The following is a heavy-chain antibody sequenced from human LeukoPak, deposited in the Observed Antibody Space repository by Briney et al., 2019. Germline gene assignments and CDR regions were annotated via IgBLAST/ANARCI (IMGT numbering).Heavy chain of an antibody. Sequence: ASVKVSCKASGYTFTSYYMHWVRQAPGQGLEWMGIINPSGGSTSYAQKFQGRVTMTRDMSTSTVYMELSSLRSEDTAVYYCVREGYSYGCPDWGQGTLVTVSS. V-gene: IGHV1-46*01. J-gene: IGHJ4*02. CDR3: VREGYSYGCPD. CDR1: GYTFTSYY. D-gene: IGHD5-18*01. CDR2: INPSGGST.